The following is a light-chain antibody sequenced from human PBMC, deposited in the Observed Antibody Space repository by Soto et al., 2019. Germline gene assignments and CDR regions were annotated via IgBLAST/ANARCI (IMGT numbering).Light chain of an antibody. Sequence: EIVMTQPPATLSVSPGERATLSCRASKSVSSNLAWYQQKPGQAPRLLIYGASTRSTGIPARFSGSGSGTEFTLTISSLQSEDFAVYYCQQYNNWSPWTFGQGTKVEIK. V-gene: IGKV3-15*01. CDR2: GAS. CDR3: QQYNNWSPWT. CDR1: KSVSSN. J-gene: IGKJ1*01.